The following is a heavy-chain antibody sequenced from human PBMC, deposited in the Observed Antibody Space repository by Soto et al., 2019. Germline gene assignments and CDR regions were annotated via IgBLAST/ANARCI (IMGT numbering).Heavy chain of an antibody. J-gene: IGHJ3*02. Sequence: PSETLSLTCTVSGGSISSGGYYWSWIRQHPGKGLEWIGYIYYSGSTYYNPSLKSRVTISVDTSKNQFSLKLSSVTAADTVVYYCARAMGGLGADAFDIWGQGTMVTVSS. D-gene: IGHD1-26*01. CDR1: GGSISSGGYY. CDR3: ARAMGGLGADAFDI. V-gene: IGHV4-31*03. CDR2: IYYSGST.